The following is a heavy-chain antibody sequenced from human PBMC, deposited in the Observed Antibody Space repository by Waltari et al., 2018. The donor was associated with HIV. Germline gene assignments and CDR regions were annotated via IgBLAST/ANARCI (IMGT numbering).Heavy chain of an antibody. CDR3: ARGSRSTVTSGIYFDY. V-gene: IGHV3-33*01. Sequence: QVQLVESGGGVVQPGRSLSLSCTASGFSFSSYGLNWVRQAPGKGLEWVAVIWYDGSPRYYADSVKGRFTISRDNSKNTLHLQMNRLRVEDSAAYYCARGSRSTVTSGIYFDYWGQGTLVTVSS. J-gene: IGHJ4*02. CDR2: IWYDGSPR. CDR1: GFSFSSYG. D-gene: IGHD4-17*01.